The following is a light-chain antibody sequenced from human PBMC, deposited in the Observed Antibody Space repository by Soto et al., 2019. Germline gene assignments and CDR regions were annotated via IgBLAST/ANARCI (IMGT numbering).Light chain of an antibody. V-gene: IGLV1-40*01. Sequence: QSVLTQPPSVSGAPGQRVTISYTGSSSNIGAGYDVHWYLQLPGTAPKLLVYTNNNRPSGVPDRFSGSKSGTSASLAITGLQAEDEADYYCQSYDNRLSAYVFGTGTKVTVL. CDR2: TNN. CDR3: QSYDNRLSAYV. J-gene: IGLJ1*01. CDR1: SSNIGAGYD.